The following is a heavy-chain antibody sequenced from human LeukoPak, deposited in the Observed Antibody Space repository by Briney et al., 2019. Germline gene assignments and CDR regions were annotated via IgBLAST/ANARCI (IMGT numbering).Heavy chain of an antibody. J-gene: IGHJ4*02. Sequence: PGGSLRLSCAASGFTFSSYGMHWVRQAPGKGLEWVAFIRYDGSNKYYADSVKGRFTISRDNSKNTLYLQMNSLRAEDTAMYYCAREAYYYDSSSFDYWGQGTLVTVSA. V-gene: IGHV3-30*02. CDR1: GFTFSSYG. D-gene: IGHD3-22*01. CDR3: AREAYYYDSSSFDY. CDR2: IRYDGSNK.